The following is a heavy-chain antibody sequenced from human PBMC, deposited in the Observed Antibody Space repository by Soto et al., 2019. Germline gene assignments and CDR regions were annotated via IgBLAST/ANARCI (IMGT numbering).Heavy chain of an antibody. Sequence: EVQLLESGGGLVQPGGSLRLSCAASGFTFSSYSMNWVRQAPGKGLEWVASVGGGGDHTFYADSVKGRFTISRDDSQSPLFLQMNSLRADDTAVYFCAKRDSGSGRSPPLINYWGQGTLVTVSS. J-gene: IGHJ4*02. V-gene: IGHV3-23*01. CDR1: GFTFSSYS. CDR2: VGGGGDHT. CDR3: AKRDSGSGRSPPLINY. D-gene: IGHD3-10*01.